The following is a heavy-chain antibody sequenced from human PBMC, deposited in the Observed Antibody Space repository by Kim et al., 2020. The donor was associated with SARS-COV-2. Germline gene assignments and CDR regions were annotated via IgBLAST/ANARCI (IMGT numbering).Heavy chain of an antibody. CDR3: AKGSRHDGVGGTNGPTFDI. V-gene: IGHV3-23*01. Sequence: GGSLRLSCAASGFTFRSYAMSWVRQAPGQGLEWVSAISGSGGSSFYADSVMGRFTISRDNSKNTLSLQMTSLRAEDTAIYHCAKGSRHDGVGGTNGPTFDIWDQGTMVTVSS. CDR2: ISGSGGSS. J-gene: IGHJ3*02. D-gene: IGHD1-1*01. CDR1: GFTFRSYA.